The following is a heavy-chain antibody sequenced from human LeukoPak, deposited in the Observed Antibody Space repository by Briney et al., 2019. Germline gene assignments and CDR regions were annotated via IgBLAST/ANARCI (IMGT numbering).Heavy chain of an antibody. Sequence: GGSLRLSCAASGFTFSRYWMSWVRQAPGKGLEWVASINQDESAKYYVDSVKGRFTISRDNSKNTLYLQMNSLRVEDTAVYYCAKDVGTAALFVFYFDLWGRGARVTVSS. CDR2: INQDESAK. CDR3: AKDVGTAALFVFYFDL. D-gene: IGHD6-6*01. J-gene: IGHJ2*01. V-gene: IGHV3-7*03. CDR1: GFTFSRYW.